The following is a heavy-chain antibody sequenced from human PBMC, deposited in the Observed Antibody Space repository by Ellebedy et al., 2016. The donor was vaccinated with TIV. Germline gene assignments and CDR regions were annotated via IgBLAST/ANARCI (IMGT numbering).Heavy chain of an antibody. CDR2: IIPILNVV. CDR3: ARWGPYSGTFQGPFDF. V-gene: IGHV1-69*04. J-gene: IGHJ4*02. Sequence: AASVKVSCKASGETSSTHALNSVRQAPGQGLDWVGRIIPILNVVNYARKFQGRVTITADRSTNIVYLELSSLRSEDTAVYYCARWGPYSGTFQGPFDFWGQGVVVTVSS. CDR1: GETSSTHA. D-gene: IGHD5-12*01.